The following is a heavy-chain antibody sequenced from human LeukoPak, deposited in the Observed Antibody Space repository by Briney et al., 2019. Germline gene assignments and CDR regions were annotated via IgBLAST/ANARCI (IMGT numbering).Heavy chain of an antibody. CDR1: GFTFSDYY. V-gene: IGHV3-11*04. CDR3: ARGPHDFWSGYYGY. J-gene: IGHJ4*02. D-gene: IGHD3-3*01. CDR2: ISSSGSNR. Sequence: GGSLRLSCAASGFTFSDYYMSWIRQAPGKGLEWVSYISSSGSNRYYADSVKGRVTISRDNAKNSLYLQLNSLRAEDTAVYYCARGPHDFWSGYYGYWGQGTLVTVSS.